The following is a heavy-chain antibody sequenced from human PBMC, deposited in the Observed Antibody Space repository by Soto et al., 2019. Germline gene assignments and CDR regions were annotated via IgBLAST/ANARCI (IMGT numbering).Heavy chain of an antibody. J-gene: IGHJ4*02. CDR3: ARRKGGSGPHYFAY. Sequence: ASVKVSCKASGYTFTSYDIYWVRQATGQGLEWMGWMNPNTGNSGYAQKFQGRVTMTSDTSISTAHMELSSLRSEDTAVYYCARRKGGSGPHYFAYGGQGSLVTVSS. CDR2: MNPNTGNS. CDR1: GYTFTSYD. V-gene: IGHV1-8*01. D-gene: IGHD3-16*01.